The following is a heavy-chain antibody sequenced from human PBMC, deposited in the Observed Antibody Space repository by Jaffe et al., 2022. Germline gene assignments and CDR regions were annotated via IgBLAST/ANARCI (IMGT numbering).Heavy chain of an antibody. CDR3: AGGETSFFGSGPPFEAFHI. V-gene: IGHV4-61*02. CDR1: GGSISSGSHY. CDR2: MYYSGTS. D-gene: IGHD3-10*01. J-gene: IGHJ3*02. Sequence: QVQLEESGPGLVKPSQTVSLICTVSGGSISSGSHYWNWIRQPAGKGLEWIGRMYYSGTSNYNPSLKSRVTISLDTSRNQFSLNLTSMTPADTAVYYCAGGETSFFGSGPPFEAFHIWGQGTLVTVSS.